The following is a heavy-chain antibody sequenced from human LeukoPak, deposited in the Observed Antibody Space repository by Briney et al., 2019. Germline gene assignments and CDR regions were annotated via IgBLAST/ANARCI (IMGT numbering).Heavy chain of an antibody. Sequence: PSETLSLTCSVSGASTTSYYWNWIRQAPGKGLEWIGYIYSDGTTSYSPSLRSRVTISIDTSRNQFSLKLSSVTAADTAVYYCARVPPTVDRVDYWGQGTLVIVSS. CDR2: IYSDGTT. V-gene: IGHV4-59*01. D-gene: IGHD3/OR15-3a*01. J-gene: IGHJ4*02. CDR1: GASTTSYY. CDR3: ARVPPTVDRVDY.